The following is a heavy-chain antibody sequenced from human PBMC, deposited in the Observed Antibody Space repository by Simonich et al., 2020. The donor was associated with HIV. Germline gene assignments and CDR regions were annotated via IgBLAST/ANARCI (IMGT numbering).Heavy chain of an antibody. V-gene: IGHV3-23*01. D-gene: IGHD3-3*01. CDR3: AKDRYYNFWSGYYDY. J-gene: IGHJ4*02. CDR1: GFTFSSYA. Sequence: EVQLLESGGGLVQPGGSLRLSCAASGFTFSSYAMSGVRQAPGKGRGGGSTISGSGGSTYYADSVKGRFTISRDNSKNTLYLQMNSLRAEDTAVYYCAKDRYYNFWSGYYDYWGQGTLVTVSS. CDR2: ISGSGGST.